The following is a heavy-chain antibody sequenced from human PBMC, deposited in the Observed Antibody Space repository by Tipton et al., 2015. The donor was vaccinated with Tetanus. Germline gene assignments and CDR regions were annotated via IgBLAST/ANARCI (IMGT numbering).Heavy chain of an antibody. J-gene: IGHJ4*02. CDR3: ARVKVSVYGTQVDYFLDS. D-gene: IGHD2/OR15-2a*01. CDR2: ITYSSRT. V-gene: IGHV4-34*01. CDR1: GGSFSGYY. Sequence: TLSLTCAVYGGSFSGYYWNWIRQPPGKGLEWIGEITYSSRTKYNPSLTSRVTLSLEASKNESSLRLSSVTAADTAVYHCARVKVSVYGTQVDYFLDSWGQGTLVTVSS.